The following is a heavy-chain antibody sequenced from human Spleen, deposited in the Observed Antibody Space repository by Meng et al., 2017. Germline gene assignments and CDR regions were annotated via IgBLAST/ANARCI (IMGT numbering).Heavy chain of an antibody. D-gene: IGHD2-21*02. CDR1: GSRFSDYT. CDR2: ISTSSSYI. CDR3: ARADHLYCGGACRRFDS. Sequence: GESLKISCAASGSRFSDYTMSWVRQAPGKGLEWVSFISTSSSYIFYEDSLQGRFTISRDNAKNSLYLQMNSLGDEDTAVYYCARADHLYCGGACRRFDSWGQGTLVTVSS. V-gene: IGHV3-21*01. J-gene: IGHJ4*02.